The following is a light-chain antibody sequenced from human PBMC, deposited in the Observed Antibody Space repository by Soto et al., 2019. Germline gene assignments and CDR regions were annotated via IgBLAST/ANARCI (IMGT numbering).Light chain of an antibody. CDR3: QQSYSTPRT. V-gene: IGKV1-39*01. Sequence: DIPMTQSPSSLSASLGGRVTITCRASQSISTYLNWYQQKPGKAPKLLIYATSSLQSGVPSRFSGSGSETDFTLTISSLQPEDFATYYCQQSYSTPRTFGQGTKVEIK. CDR2: ATS. CDR1: QSISTY. J-gene: IGKJ1*01.